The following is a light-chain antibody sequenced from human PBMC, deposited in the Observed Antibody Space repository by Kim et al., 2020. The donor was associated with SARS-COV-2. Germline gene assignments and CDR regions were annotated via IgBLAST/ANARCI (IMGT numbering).Light chain of an antibody. CDR1: QGNNSY. J-gene: IGKJ2*01. V-gene: IGKV1-8*01. Sequence: SASTGDRVTITCGASQGNNSYFAWYQQKPGEAPKHLICAASALQSGVPSRFSGSRSGTDFTLTISCLQSEDFATYYCQQYYSYPYTFGQGTKLEI. CDR3: QQYYSYPYT. CDR2: AAS.